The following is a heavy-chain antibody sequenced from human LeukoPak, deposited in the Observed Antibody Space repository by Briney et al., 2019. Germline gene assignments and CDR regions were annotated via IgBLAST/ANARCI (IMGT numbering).Heavy chain of an antibody. D-gene: IGHD2-2*01. CDR3: ARTLPPPATAQFFDY. CDR1: GFTFSNAW. V-gene: IGHV3-21*01. Sequence: GGSLRLSCAASGFTFSNAWMSWVRQAPGKGLEWISSISSSSSYVYYADSVKGRFTISRDNAENSLYLQMDSLRVDDTAVYYCARTLPPPATAQFFDYWGQGTLVTVSS. J-gene: IGHJ4*02. CDR2: ISSSSSYV.